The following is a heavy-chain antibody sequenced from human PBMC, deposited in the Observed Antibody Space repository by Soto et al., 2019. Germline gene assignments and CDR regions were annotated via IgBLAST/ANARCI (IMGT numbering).Heavy chain of an antibody. J-gene: IGHJ5*02. CDR1: GYTFTSYG. D-gene: IGHD1-7*01. Sequence: ASVKVSCKDSGYTFTSYGVSWVRQAPGQGLECMGWISVKNGNTNYGQKFQGRVTMTTDTSTSTAYMELRSLRSDDTAVYYCARGPITGTNWFDPWGQGTLVTVSS. CDR2: ISVKNGNT. V-gene: IGHV1-18*01. CDR3: ARGPITGTNWFDP.